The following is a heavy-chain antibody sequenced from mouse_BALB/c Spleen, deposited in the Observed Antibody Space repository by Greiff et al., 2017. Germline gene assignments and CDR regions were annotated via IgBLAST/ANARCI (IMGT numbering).Heavy chain of an antibody. V-gene: IGHV1S81*02. CDR3: ARGLRQGFAY. CDR1: GYTFTSYW. Sequence: QVQLQQPGAELVKPGASVKLSCKASGYTFTSYWMHWVKQRPGQGLEWIGEINPSNGRTNYNEKFKSKATLTVDKSSSTAYMQLSSLTSEDSAVYYCARGLRQGFAYGGQGTLVTVSA. J-gene: IGHJ3*01. D-gene: IGHD2-4*01. CDR2: INPSNGRT.